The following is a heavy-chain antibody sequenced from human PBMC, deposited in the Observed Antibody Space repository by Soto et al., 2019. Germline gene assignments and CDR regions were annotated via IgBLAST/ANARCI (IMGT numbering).Heavy chain of an antibody. J-gene: IGHJ5*02. CDR2: IIPIFGTA. CDR3: ARGALSSGWSENWFDP. V-gene: IGHV1-69*13. D-gene: IGHD6-19*01. CDR1: GGTLSSDA. Sequence: GASVKVYCKASGGTLSSDAVSCVSKAPGQGLEWMGVIIPIFGTANYAQKFQGRVTITADESTSTAYMELGSLRSEDTAVYYCARGALSSGWSENWFDPWGQGTLVTVSS.